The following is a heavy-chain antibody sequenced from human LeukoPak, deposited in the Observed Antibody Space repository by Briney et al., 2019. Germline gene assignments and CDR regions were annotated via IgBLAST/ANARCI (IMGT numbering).Heavy chain of an antibody. CDR3: ASGNQYSSSFDY. J-gene: IGHJ4*02. V-gene: IGHV3-48*03. D-gene: IGHD6-13*01. CDR1: GFTFSSYE. CDR2: ISSSGSTI. Sequence: GGSLRLSCAASGFTFSSYEMNWVRQAPGKGLEWVSYISSSGSTIYYADSVKGRFTISRDNAKNPLYLQMNSLRAEDTAVYYCASGNQYSSSFDYWGQGTLVTVSS.